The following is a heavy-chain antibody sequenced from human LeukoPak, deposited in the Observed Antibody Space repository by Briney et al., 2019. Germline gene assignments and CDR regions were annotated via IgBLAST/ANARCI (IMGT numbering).Heavy chain of an antibody. CDR1: GFTFSSYA. J-gene: IGHJ4*02. V-gene: IGHV3-23*01. Sequence: PGGSLRLSCAASGFTFSSYAMSWVRQAPGEGLEWVSAISGSGGSTYYADSVKGRFTISRDNSKNALYLQMNSLRAEDTAVYYCAKVNGIAVAEFDYWGQGTLVTVSS. CDR3: AKVNGIAVAEFDY. D-gene: IGHD6-19*01. CDR2: ISGSGGST.